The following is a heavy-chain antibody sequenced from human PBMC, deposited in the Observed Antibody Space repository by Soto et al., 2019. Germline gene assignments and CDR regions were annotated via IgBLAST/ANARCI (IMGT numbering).Heavy chain of an antibody. D-gene: IGHD2-2*01. CDR3: AKDLEGYCTTTSCYTYFGLDV. Sequence: SGGSLRLSCAASGFTFSSYVMHWVRQAPGKGLEWVAVISYDGSNKYYADSVKGRFTISRDNSKHTLYLQINSLRPEDTAVYYCAKDLEGYCTTTSCYTYFGLDVWGQGTTVTVSS. CDR2: ISYDGSNK. J-gene: IGHJ6*02. V-gene: IGHV3-30*18. CDR1: GFTFSSYV.